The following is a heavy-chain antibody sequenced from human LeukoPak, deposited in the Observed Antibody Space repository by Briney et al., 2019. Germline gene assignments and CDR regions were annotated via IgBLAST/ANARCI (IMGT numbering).Heavy chain of an antibody. CDR3: TRLGYGSGSYSPNDY. CDR2: IRSKANSYAT. Sequence: GRSLRLSCAASGFTFSGSAMHWVRQASGKRLEWVGRIRSKANSYATAYAASVKGRFTISRDDSKNTAYLQMNSLKTEDTAVYYCTRLGYGSGSYSPNDYWGQGTLVTVSS. J-gene: IGHJ4*02. D-gene: IGHD3-10*01. CDR1: GFTFSGSA. V-gene: IGHV3-73*01.